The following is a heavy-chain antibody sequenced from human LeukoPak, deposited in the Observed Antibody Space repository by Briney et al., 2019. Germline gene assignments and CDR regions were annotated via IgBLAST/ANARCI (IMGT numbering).Heavy chain of an antibody. J-gene: IGHJ4*02. CDR2: INHSGST. CDR3: ARHLTGGDGYNSNFDY. V-gene: IGHV4-34*01. Sequence: SEALSLTCAVYGGSFSGYYWSWIRQPPGKGLEWIGEINHSGSTNYNPSLKSRVTISVDTSKNQFSLKLSSVTAADTAVYYCARHLTGGDGYNSNFDYWGQGTLVTVSS. CDR1: GGSFSGYY. D-gene: IGHD5-24*01.